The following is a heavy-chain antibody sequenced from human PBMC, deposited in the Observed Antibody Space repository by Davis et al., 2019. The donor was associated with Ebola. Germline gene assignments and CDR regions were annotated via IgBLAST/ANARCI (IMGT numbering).Heavy chain of an antibody. Sequence: ASVKVSCKASGYSFTHYSFSWVRQAPGQGLEWMGWVRGNNGKTDYAQKFQGRVTMTTDTSTSTAYMELRSLRSDDTAVYYCARDLYGRTGDYAGYWGQGTLVTVSS. CDR1: GYSFTHYS. CDR3: ARDLYGRTGDYAGY. V-gene: IGHV1-18*01. J-gene: IGHJ4*02. CDR2: VRGNNGKT. D-gene: IGHD4-17*01.